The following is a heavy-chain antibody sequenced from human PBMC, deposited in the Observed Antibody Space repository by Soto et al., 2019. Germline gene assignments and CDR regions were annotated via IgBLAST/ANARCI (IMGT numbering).Heavy chain of an antibody. CDR3: ASPLTRYYYGMDV. CDR2: IYYSGSP. V-gene: IGHV4-30-4*01. Sequence: QVQLQESGPGLVKPSQTLSLTCTVSGGSISSGDYYWSWIRQPPGKGLEWIGYIYYSGSPYYNPSLKSRVTISVDTSKNQFPLKLSSVTAAEPAVYYCASPLTRYYYGMDVWGQGTTVTVSS. D-gene: IGHD7-27*01. CDR1: GGSISSGDYY. J-gene: IGHJ6*02.